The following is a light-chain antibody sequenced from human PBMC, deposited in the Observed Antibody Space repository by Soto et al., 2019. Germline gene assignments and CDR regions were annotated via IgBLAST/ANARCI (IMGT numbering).Light chain of an antibody. CDR3: QQYINWPPQIT. Sequence: EIVMTQSPATLSVSPGERATLSCRASQSVSSNLAWYQQKPGQAPRLLMYGASTRATGIPARFSGSGSGTEFTLTISSLQSEDFAVYYCQQYINWPPQITFGQGTRLEIK. J-gene: IGKJ5*01. V-gene: IGKV3-15*01. CDR2: GAS. CDR1: QSVSSN.